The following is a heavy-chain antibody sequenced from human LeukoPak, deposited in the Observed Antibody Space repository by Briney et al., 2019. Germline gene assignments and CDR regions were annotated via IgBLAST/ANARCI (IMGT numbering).Heavy chain of an antibody. CDR1: GFTFSSYA. CDR2: ISGSGSTT. Sequence: PGGSLRLSRAASGFTFSSYAMSWVRQAPGKGLEWVSGISGSGSTTDYADSVKGRFTISRDNSKNTLYLQMNGLRAEDTAVYYCAKGQDYGSGTPCGHWGQGTLVTVSS. D-gene: IGHD3-10*01. J-gene: IGHJ4*02. V-gene: IGHV3-23*01. CDR3: AKGQDYGSGTPCGH.